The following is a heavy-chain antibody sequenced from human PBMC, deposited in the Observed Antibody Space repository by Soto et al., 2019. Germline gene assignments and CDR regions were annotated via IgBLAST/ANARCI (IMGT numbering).Heavy chain of an antibody. CDR2: INPNSGGT. V-gene: IGHV1-2*04. CDR3: ARDTDNLGYCSSTSCRSYWFDP. Sequence: ASVKVSCKASGYTFTGYYMHWVRQAPGQGLEWMGWINPNSGGTNYAQKFQGWVTMTRDTSISTAYMELSRLRSDDTAVYYCARDTDNLGYCSSTSCRSYWFDPWGQGTLVTVSS. J-gene: IGHJ5*02. CDR1: GYTFTGYY. D-gene: IGHD2-2*01.